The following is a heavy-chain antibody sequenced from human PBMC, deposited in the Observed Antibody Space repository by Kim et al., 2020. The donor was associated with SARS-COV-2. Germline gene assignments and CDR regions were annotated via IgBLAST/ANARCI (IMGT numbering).Heavy chain of an antibody. CDR3: ARDRYSGYDYEGFDY. J-gene: IGHJ4*02. Sequence: PMKGRLPIARDNAQTSLYLQMNSLRAEDTAVYYCARDRYSGYDYEGFDYWGQGTLVTVSS. V-gene: IGHV3-21*01. D-gene: IGHD5-12*01.